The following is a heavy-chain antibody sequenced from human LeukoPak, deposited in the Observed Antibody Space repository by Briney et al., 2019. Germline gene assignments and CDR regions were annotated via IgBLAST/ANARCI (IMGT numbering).Heavy chain of an antibody. CDR3: AREGDYGDYSKSFYYMDV. CDR2: IHTSENT. D-gene: IGHD4-17*01. CDR1: GGYIGSYY. V-gene: IGHV4-4*07. J-gene: IGHJ6*03. Sequence: SETLSLTCTVSGGYIGSYYWSWIRQSAGKGLEWIGRIHTSENTDYNPSLKSRVTMSVDVSTSQFSLRLTSVTAADTAVYYCAREGDYGDYSKSFYYMDVWGKGTTVTVSS.